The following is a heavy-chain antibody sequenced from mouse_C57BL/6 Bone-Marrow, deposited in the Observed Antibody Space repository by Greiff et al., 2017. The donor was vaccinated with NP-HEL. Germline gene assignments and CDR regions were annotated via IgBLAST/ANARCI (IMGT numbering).Heavy chain of an antibody. CDR3: ARHDYYDYDGGFAY. CDR2: ISSGGSYT. Sequence: VESGGDLVKPGGSLKLSCAASGFTFSSYGMSWVRQTPDKRLEWVATISSGGSYTYYPDSVKGRFTISRANAKNTLYLQMSSLKSEDTAMYYCARHDYYDYDGGFAYWGQGTLVTVSA. V-gene: IGHV5-6*01. J-gene: IGHJ3*01. CDR1: GFTFSSYG. D-gene: IGHD2-4*01.